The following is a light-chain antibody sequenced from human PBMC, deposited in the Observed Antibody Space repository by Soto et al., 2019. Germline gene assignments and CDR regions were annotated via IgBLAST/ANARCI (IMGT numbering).Light chain of an antibody. V-gene: IGKV3-11*01. CDR2: DAS. Sequence: EIVLTQSPATQSVSQGERPSLXXRASQSVSSYLAWYQQKPGQAPRXLIYDASNRATGIPARFSGSGSGTDFTLPTSSLEPEDFAVYYCQPRSNWPRTFGQGTKVDIK. J-gene: IGKJ1*01. CDR3: QPRSNWPRT. CDR1: QSVSSY.